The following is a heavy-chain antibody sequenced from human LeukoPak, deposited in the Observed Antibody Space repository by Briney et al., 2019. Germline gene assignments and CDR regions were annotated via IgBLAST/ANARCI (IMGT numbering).Heavy chain of an antibody. J-gene: IGHJ4*02. CDR1: GFSFSDYG. CDR2: IWYDGTNK. CDR3: ARDVGIVVVPAALDY. V-gene: IGHV3-33*01. D-gene: IGHD2-2*01. Sequence: GRSLRLSCAASGFSFSDYGMHWVRQAPGKGLEWVAVIWYDGTNKNYADSVKGRFTISRDNSKNTLYLQMNSLRAEDTAVYYCARDVGIVVVPAALDYWGQGTLVTVSS.